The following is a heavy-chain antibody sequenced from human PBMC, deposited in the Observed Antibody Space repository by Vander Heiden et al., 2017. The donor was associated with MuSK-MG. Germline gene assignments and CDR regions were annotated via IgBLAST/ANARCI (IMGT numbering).Heavy chain of an antibody. Sequence: EVQLLESGGGLMQPGGSLRLTCAAPGFTFSSYAMNWVRQAPGKGLEWVAVFVGSGGGIYYADSVKGRFIVSRDNSKNTLSLQMSSLRAEDTDVYFCVKGLGYCSSASCYEDYWCQGTLVTVSS. V-gene: IGHV3-23*01. CDR2: FVGSGGGI. CDR1: GFTFSSYA. CDR3: VKGLGYCSSASCYEDY. J-gene: IGHJ4*02. D-gene: IGHD2-2*01.